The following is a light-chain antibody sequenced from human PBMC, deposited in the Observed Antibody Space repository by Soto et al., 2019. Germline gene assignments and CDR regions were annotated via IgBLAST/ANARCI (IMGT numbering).Light chain of an antibody. V-gene: IGLV2-23*01. Sequence: QSALTQPASVSGSPGQSITISCTGTSSDVGSYNPVSWYQQHSGKAPKLMIYEGSKWPSGVSNRFSGSKSGNTASLTISGLQAEDEADYYCCSYAGNSSFVFGTGTKVTIL. CDR1: SSDVGSYNP. J-gene: IGLJ1*01. CDR2: EGS. CDR3: CSYAGNSSFV.